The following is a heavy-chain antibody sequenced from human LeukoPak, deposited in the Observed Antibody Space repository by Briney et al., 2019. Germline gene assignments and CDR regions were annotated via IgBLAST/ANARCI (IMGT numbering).Heavy chain of an antibody. CDR1: GFTFSSYS. D-gene: IGHD2-2*01. CDR2: ISSSSSYI. Sequence: GGSLRLSCAASGFTFSSYSMNWVRQAPGKGLEWVSSISSSSSYIYHADSVKGRFTISRDNAKNSLYLQMNSLRAEDTAVYYCASTPSTSYASWGQGTLVTVSS. CDR3: ASTPSTSYAS. V-gene: IGHV3-21*01. J-gene: IGHJ4*02.